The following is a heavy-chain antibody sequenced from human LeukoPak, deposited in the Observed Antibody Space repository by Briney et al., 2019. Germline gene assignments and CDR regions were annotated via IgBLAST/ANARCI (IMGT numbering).Heavy chain of an antibody. CDR3: ARVNYDSSGYHLVYYFDY. J-gene: IGHJ4*02. CDR1: GGTFSSYA. Sequence: GASVKVSCKASGGTFSSYAISWVRQAPGQGLEWMGGIIPIFGTANYAQKFQGRVTITADESTSTAYMELSSLRSEDTAVYYCARVNYDSSGYHLVYYFDYWGQGTLVTVSS. CDR2: IIPIFGTA. D-gene: IGHD3-22*01. V-gene: IGHV1-69*13.